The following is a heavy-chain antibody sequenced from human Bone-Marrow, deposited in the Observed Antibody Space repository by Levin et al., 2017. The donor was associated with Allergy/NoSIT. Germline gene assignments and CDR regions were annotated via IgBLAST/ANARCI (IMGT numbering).Heavy chain of an antibody. CDR2: ISGSGGAK. Sequence: GGSLRLSCAASGFTFSTYAMSWVRQAPGRGLEWVSDISGSGGAKYYADSVKGRFNISRDNSKNTLYLQMKSLRVEDTAVYYCAKDRPELEVRSDYFDYWGQGALVTVSS. D-gene: IGHD1-1*01. V-gene: IGHV3-23*01. J-gene: IGHJ4*02. CDR3: AKDRPELEVRSDYFDY. CDR1: GFTFSTYA.